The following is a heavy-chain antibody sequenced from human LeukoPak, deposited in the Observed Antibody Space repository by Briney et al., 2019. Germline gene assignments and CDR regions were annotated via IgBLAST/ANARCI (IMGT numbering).Heavy chain of an antibody. J-gene: IGHJ4*02. D-gene: IGHD3-22*01. CDR1: GFTFSHYS. CDR3: ARSDYYESSGYPDY. V-gene: IGHV3-48*02. Sequence: RPGGSLRLSCTASGFTFSHYSMNWVRQAPGKGLEWLSYISSSSSKIYFADSVKGRFTISRDNAKNSLYLEMNSLRDEDTAVYYCARSDYYESSGYPDYWGQGTLVTVSS. CDR2: ISSSSSKI.